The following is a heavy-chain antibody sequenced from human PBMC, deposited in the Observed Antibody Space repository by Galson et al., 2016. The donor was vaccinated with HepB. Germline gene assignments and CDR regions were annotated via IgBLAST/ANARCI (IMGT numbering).Heavy chain of an antibody. CDR2: ITGSGGTT. Sequence: SLRLSCAASGFSFSTSGMSWVRQTPGRGLEWVSGITGSGGTTHYADSVKGRFSISRDNSKNTLYLYMNSLRAGDTAVYYCAKAQSSGWYDFDYWGQGTLVTVSS. V-gene: IGHV3-23*01. J-gene: IGHJ4*02. CDR1: GFSFSTSG. D-gene: IGHD6-19*01. CDR3: AKAQSSGWYDFDY.